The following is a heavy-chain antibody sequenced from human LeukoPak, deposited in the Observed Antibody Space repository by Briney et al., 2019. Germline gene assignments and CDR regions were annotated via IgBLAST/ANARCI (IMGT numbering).Heavy chain of an antibody. Sequence: GGSLRLSCSASGFTFDDYAMHWVRQAPGKGLEWVSGISWNSGSIGYAHSVKGRFTISRDNAKNSLYLQMNSLRAEDPALYYCAKGNSSSWYGFDYWGQGTLVTVSS. J-gene: IGHJ4*02. CDR1: GFTFDDYA. CDR2: ISWNSGSI. V-gene: IGHV3-9*01. D-gene: IGHD6-13*01. CDR3: AKGNSSSWYGFDY.